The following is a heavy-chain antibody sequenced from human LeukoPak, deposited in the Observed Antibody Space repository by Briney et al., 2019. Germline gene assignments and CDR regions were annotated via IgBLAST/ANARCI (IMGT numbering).Heavy chain of an antibody. J-gene: IGHJ4*02. CDR1: GFTFSNYW. Sequence: GGSLRLSCTASGFTFSNYWMHWVRQAPGKGLVWVSRINSDESSTTYADSVKGRFTVSRDNAKNTLYLQMNSLRAEDTAVYYCARWRPPYYFDYWGQGTLVTVSS. V-gene: IGHV3-74*01. CDR3: ARWRPPYYFDY. CDR2: INSDESST.